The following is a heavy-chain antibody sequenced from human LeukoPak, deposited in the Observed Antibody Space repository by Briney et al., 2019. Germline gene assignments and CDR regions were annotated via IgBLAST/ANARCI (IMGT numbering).Heavy chain of an antibody. CDR2: ISGSGGST. Sequence: GGSLRLSCAASGFTFSIYAMSWVRQAPGKGLEWVSAISGSGGSTYYADSVKGRFTISIDNSKNTLYLQMNSLRAEDTAVYYCAKRQRGYYSGSGSSDYWGQGTLVTVSS. CDR3: AKRQRGYYSGSGSSDY. V-gene: IGHV3-23*01. CDR1: GFTFSIYA. D-gene: IGHD3-10*01. J-gene: IGHJ4*02.